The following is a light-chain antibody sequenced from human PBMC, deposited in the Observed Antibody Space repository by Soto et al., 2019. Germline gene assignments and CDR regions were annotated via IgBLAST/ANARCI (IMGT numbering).Light chain of an antibody. V-gene: IGKV2-28*01. CDR1: QSLLHSNGYTY. CDR3: MQALRTPVT. J-gene: IGKJ5*01. Sequence: DVVMTQTPLSLSVAPGQPASISCKSSQSLLHSNGYTYFDWYLQKPGQSPQLLIYLGSNRASGVPDRFSGSGSGTDFTLKISRVEAEDVGVYYCMQALRTPVTFGQGTRLEIK. CDR2: LGS.